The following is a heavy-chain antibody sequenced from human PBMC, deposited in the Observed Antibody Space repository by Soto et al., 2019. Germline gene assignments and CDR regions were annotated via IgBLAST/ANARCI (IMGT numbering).Heavy chain of an antibody. V-gene: IGHV3-11*06. Sequence: TGGSLRLSCAASGFTFSDYQMSWIRQAPGKGLEWVSYISSSSSYINYADSVRGRFTISRDNAESSLYLQMNTLRAEDTAVYYCASHYDLWTGYLSPVDYWGRG. D-gene: IGHD3-3*01. J-gene: IGHJ4*02. CDR2: ISSSSSYI. CDR1: GFTFSDYQ. CDR3: ASHYDLWTGYLSPVDY.